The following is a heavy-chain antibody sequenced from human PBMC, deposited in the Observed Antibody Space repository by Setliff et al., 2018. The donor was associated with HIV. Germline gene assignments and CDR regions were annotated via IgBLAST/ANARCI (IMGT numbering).Heavy chain of an antibody. CDR1: GFTFSDYY. CDR3: TRTSRAAY. V-gene: IGHV3-11*04. J-gene: IGHJ4*02. D-gene: IGHD6-25*01. CDR2: INNISSTI. Sequence: GESLKISCAASGFTFSDYYMNWVRQAPGKGLEWVSYINNISSTISYADSVKGRFTISRDNAKSSLYLQMNSLRAEDTAVYYCTRTSRAAYWGRGTLVTVSS.